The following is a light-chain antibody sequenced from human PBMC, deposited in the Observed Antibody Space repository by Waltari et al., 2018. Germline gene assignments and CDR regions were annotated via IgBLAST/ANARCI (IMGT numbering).Light chain of an antibody. Sequence: QSALTQPPSASGSPGQSVTISCTGTSNAVGGYNFVSWYQQHPGKAPKLMIFEVTKRPSGVPDRFAGSKSGNTASLTVSGLQAEDEADYYCTSYAGSNKAVFGGGTKLTVL. J-gene: IGLJ2*01. V-gene: IGLV2-8*01. CDR2: EVT. CDR3: TSYAGSNKAV. CDR1: SNAVGGYNF.